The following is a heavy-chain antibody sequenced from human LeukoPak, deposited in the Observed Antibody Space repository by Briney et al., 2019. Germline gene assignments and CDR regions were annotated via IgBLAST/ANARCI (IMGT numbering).Heavy chain of an antibody. V-gene: IGHV1-46*01. Sequence: ASVKVSCKAPGYTFTSYYMHWVRQAPGQGLEWMGIINPSGGSTSYAQKFQGRVTMTRDTSTSTVYMELSSLRSEDTAVYYCARGSHPKCSSTSCYSGNWFDPWGQGTLVTVSS. CDR1: GYTFTSYY. J-gene: IGHJ5*02. D-gene: IGHD2-2*02. CDR2: INPSGGST. CDR3: ARGSHPKCSSTSCYSGNWFDP.